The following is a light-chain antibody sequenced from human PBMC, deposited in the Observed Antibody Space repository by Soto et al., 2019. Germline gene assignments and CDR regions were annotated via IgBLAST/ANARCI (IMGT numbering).Light chain of an antibody. CDR2: DNS. CDR3: GTWDTKLNAVV. J-gene: IGLJ2*01. Sequence: QSVLTQPPSMSAAPGQKVTITCSGSSSNVGNNFVSWYQQLPGTAPQLLIFDNSQRPSGIPDRFFGSKSGTSATLAITGPQTGDEAVYYCGTWDTKLNAVVFGGGTKLTVL. V-gene: IGLV1-51*01. CDR1: SSNVGNNF.